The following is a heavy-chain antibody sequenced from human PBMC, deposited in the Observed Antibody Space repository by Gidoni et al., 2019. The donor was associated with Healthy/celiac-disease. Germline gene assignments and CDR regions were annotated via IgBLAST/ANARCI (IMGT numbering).Heavy chain of an antibody. Sequence: QVQLQQGGAGLLKPSETLSLPCAVTGGSFSGYDWSWIRQPPGNGLEWIGEINHSGSTNHNPALKSRVTISVDTSKNQFSLKLSAVTAADTAVYYGARSGVAVAGTRGNWFDPWGQGTLVTVSS. CDR1: GGSFSGYD. D-gene: IGHD6-19*01. CDR2: INHSGST. J-gene: IGHJ5*02. CDR3: ARSGVAVAGTRGNWFDP. V-gene: IGHV4-34*01.